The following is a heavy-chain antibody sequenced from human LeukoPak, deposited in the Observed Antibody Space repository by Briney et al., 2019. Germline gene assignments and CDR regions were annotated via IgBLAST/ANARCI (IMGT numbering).Heavy chain of an antibody. J-gene: IGHJ4*02. V-gene: IGHV4-4*09. CDR2: IYSSGST. CDR3: ARHLRAGSPLFDY. CDR1: GGSISSYY. D-gene: IGHD1-26*01. Sequence: SETLSLTCTVSGGSISSYYWSWIRQPPGKGLDWIGYIYSSGSTNYNPSLKSRVTISVDTSKNQSSLKLSSVTAADTAVYYCARHLRAGSPLFDYWGQGTLVTVSS.